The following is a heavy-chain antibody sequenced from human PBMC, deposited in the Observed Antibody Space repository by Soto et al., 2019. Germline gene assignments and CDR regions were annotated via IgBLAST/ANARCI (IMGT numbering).Heavy chain of an antibody. V-gene: IGHV1-69*05. CDR3: ASAVVSGRYYNQYNWFDP. J-gene: IGHJ5*02. Sequence: SVKVSCKASGGTFSSYAISWVRQAPGQGLEWMGGIIPIFGTANYAQKFQGRVTMTTDTSTSTAYMELRSLRSDDTAVYYCASAVVSGRYYNQYNWFDPWGQRTLVTVSS. CDR2: IIPIFGTA. CDR1: GGTFSSYA. D-gene: IGHD3-10*01.